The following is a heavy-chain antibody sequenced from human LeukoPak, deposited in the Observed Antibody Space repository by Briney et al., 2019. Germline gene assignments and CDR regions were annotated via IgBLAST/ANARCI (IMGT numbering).Heavy chain of an antibody. D-gene: IGHD3-10*01. V-gene: IGHV1-69*02. CDR3: AILAGRSKEFDY. J-gene: IGHJ4*02. Sequence: GASVKVSCKASGYTFTDYYIDWVRQAPGQGLEWMGRIIPIPTITNYAQNFQGRVTITADKSTSTAYMEMSSLRSDDTAVYYCAILAGRSKEFDYWGQGTLVSVSS. CDR1: GYTFTDYY. CDR2: IIPIPTIT.